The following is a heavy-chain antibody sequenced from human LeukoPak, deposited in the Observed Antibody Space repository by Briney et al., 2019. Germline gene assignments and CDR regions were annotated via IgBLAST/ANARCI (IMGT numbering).Heavy chain of an antibody. J-gene: IGHJ6*03. Sequence: ASVKVSCKASGYTFTGYYMHWVRQAPGQGLEWMGWISAYNGNTNYAQKLQGRVTMTTDTSTSTAYMELRSLRSDDTAVYYCARDLRYSSSPHYYYYYMDVWGKGTTVTVSS. CDR3: ARDLRYSSSPHYYYYYMDV. D-gene: IGHD6-6*01. CDR1: GYTFTGYY. CDR2: ISAYNGNT. V-gene: IGHV1-18*04.